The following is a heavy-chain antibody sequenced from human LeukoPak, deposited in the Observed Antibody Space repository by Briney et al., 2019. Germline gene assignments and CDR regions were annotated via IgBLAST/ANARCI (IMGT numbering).Heavy chain of an antibody. Sequence: PGGSLRLSCAASGFTFSTYWMHWVRQAPGKGRVWVSRIKSDGGTNYEDSVKGRFTISRDNAKKTVSLQMNSLRPEDTGVYYCARAPSEIGGYYPEYFRHWGQGTLVTVSS. CDR2: IKSDGGT. J-gene: IGHJ1*01. D-gene: IGHD3-22*01. CDR1: GFTFSTYW. V-gene: IGHV3-74*01. CDR3: ARAPSEIGGYYPEYFRH.